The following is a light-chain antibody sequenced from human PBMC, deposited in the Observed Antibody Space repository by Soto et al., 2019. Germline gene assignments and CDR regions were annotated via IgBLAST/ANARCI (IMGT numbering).Light chain of an antibody. Sequence: DIQMTQSPSTLSASVGDRVTITCRASQSISSWLAWYQQKPGKAPKTLIYKASSLESGVQSRFRGSGSGTEFALAISSLQPDDFATYCFLQYNSYPFTFGPGTKVAI. V-gene: IGKV1-5*03. J-gene: IGKJ3*01. CDR1: QSISSW. CDR3: LQYNSYPFT. CDR2: KAS.